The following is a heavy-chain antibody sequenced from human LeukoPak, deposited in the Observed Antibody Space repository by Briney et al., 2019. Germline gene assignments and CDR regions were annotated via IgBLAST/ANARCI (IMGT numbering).Heavy chain of an antibody. CDR1: GYTFTSYD. CDR3: ARGIAAAGTTHY. V-gene: IGHV1-8*01. J-gene: IGHJ4*02. CDR2: MNPNSGNT. Sequence: ASVKVSCKASGYTFTSYDINWVRQATGQGLEWMGWMNPNSGNTGYAQKFQGRVTMTRNTSISTAYMELSSLRSEDTAVYYCARGIAAAGTTHYWGQGTLVTVSS. D-gene: IGHD6-13*01.